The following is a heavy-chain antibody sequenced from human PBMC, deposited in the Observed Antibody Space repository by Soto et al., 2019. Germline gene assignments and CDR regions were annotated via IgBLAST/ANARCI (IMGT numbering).Heavy chain of an antibody. Sequence: QVQLVESGGGVVQPGRSLRLYCAASGFTFSSYGMHWVRQAPGKGLEWVAVIWYDGSNKYYADSVKGRFTISRDNSKNTLSLQMNSLRADDTAVYYCARDLVRGVGTPYHFDYWGQGTLVTVSS. CDR2: IWYDGSNK. CDR1: GFTFSSYG. CDR3: ARDLVRGVGTPYHFDY. J-gene: IGHJ4*02. V-gene: IGHV3-33*01. D-gene: IGHD3-10*01.